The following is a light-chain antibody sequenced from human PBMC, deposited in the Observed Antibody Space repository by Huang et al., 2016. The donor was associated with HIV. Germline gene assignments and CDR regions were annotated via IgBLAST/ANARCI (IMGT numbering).Light chain of an antibody. CDR3: QQYDNLPPLMYT. V-gene: IGKV1-33*01. CDR1: QDISNY. Sequence: DIQMTQSPSSLSASVGDRVTITCQASQDISNYLNWYQQKPGKAPKLLIYEASNLETVVPSRFSGSGSGTDFTFTISSLQPEDIATYYCQQYDNLPPLMYTFGQGTKLEIK. J-gene: IGKJ2*01. CDR2: EAS.